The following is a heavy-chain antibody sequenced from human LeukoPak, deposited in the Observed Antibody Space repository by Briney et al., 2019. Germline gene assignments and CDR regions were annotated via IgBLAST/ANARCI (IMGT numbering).Heavy chain of an antibody. CDR1: GFTFRSYG. Sequence: GGSLRLSCAASGFTFRSYGMHWVRQAPGKGLEWVAVISYDGSNKYYADSVKGRFTISRDNSKNTLYLQMNSLRTEDTAVYYCAKGTRESITMIVVPTQVWGQGTLVTVSS. V-gene: IGHV3-30*18. J-gene: IGHJ4*02. D-gene: IGHD3-22*01. CDR2: ISYDGSNK. CDR3: AKGTRESITMIVVPTQV.